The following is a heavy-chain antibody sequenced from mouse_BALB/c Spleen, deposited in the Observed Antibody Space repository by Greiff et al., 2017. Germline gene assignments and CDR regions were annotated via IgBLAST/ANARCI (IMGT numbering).Heavy chain of an antibody. Sequence: EVQLQQSGTVLARPGASVKMSCKASGYTFTSYWMHWVKQRPGQGLEWIGAIYPGNSDTSYNQKFKGKAKLTAVTSTSTAYMELSSLTNEDSAVYYCPITTVVAPYFDYWGQGTTLTVSS. D-gene: IGHD1-1*01. J-gene: IGHJ2*01. V-gene: IGHV1-5*01. CDR2: IYPGNSDT. CDR3: PITTVVAPYFDY. CDR1: GYTFTSYW.